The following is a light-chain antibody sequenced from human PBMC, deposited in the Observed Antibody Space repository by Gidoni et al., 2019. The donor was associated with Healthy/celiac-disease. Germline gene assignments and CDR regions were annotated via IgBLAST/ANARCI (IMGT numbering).Light chain of an antibody. CDR1: QSVSSY. V-gene: IGKV3-11*01. CDR2: DAS. Sequence: EIVLTQSPATLSLSPGERATLSCRARQSVSSYLAWYQQKPGQAPRLLIDDASNRATGIPARFSGSGSGTDFTLTISSLEPEDFAVYYCQQRSNLITFGQGTRLEIK. CDR3: QQRSNLIT. J-gene: IGKJ5*01.